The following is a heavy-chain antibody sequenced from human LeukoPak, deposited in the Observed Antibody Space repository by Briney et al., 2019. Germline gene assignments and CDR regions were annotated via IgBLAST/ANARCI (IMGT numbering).Heavy chain of an antibody. D-gene: IGHD1-26*01. V-gene: IGHV3-30*02. J-gene: IGHJ4*02. Sequence: GRSLRLSCAASGFTLSSYGVRWVRQAPGKGLGWVAFIRFEGSKKYYAESVEGRFTISRDNSKNTMDLQMNSLRAGDTAVYFCAKDSRRNSGSYVFDYWGQGTLVTVSS. CDR2: IRFEGSKK. CDR1: GFTLSSYG. CDR3: AKDSRRNSGSYVFDY.